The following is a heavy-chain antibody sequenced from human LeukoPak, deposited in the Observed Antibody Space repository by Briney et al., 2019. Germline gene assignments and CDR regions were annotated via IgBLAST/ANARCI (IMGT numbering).Heavy chain of an antibody. D-gene: IGHD3-16*01. V-gene: IGHV3-7*01. J-gene: IGHJ6*02. CDR1: GFTFSDSW. Sequence: GFLRLSCAASGFTFSDSWMSWVRQAPGKGLEWVANMNQDGSAKGYVDSVKGRFTISRDNARNSLYLQMSSLRPEDTAVYYCATYTHWVAGDVWGQGTTVTVSS. CDR2: MNQDGSAK. CDR3: ATYTHWVAGDV.